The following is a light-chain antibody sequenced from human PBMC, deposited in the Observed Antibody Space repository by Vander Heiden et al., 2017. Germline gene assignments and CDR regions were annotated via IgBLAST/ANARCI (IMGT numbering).Light chain of an antibody. V-gene: IGLV3-1*01. CDR2: QDN. CDR1: KLGNKY. CDR3: QAWDSSTGV. J-gene: IGLJ2*01. Sequence: SYELTQPPSVSVSPGQTASITCSGDKLGNKYACWYQHKPGQSPVLVIYQDNKRPSGIPERFSGSNSGNTATLTISETQAMDEADYYCQAWDSSTGVFGGGTKLTVL.